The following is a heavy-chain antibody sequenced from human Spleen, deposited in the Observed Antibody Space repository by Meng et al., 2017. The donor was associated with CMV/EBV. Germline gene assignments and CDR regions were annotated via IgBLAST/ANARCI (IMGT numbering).Heavy chain of an antibody. V-gene: IGHV4-39*07. CDR2: MYYSGSS. CDR1: GGSIRSTAYF. CDR3: AKDIKGAVAGHFDY. D-gene: IGHD6-19*01. Sequence: SGGSIRSTAYFWGWIRQPPGKGLEWIGGMYYSGSSYYNPSLKSRVTTSRDTSKNQLSLRLSSVTAADTALYYCAKDIKGAVAGHFDYWGQGTLVTVSS. J-gene: IGHJ4*02.